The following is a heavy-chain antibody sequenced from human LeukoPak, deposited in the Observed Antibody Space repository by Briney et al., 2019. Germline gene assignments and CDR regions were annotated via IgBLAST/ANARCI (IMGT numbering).Heavy chain of an antibody. CDR1: GGPFSGYY. CDR2: INHSGST. D-gene: IGHD3-3*01. V-gene: IGHV4-34*01. CDR3: ARGPTITLPHVTNDY. J-gene: IGHJ4*02. Sequence: SETLSLTCAVYGGPFSGYYWSWIRQPPGKGLEWIGEINHSGSTNYNPSLKSRVTISVDTSKKQFSLTLTNVTAADTAVYYCARGPTITLPHVTNDYWGQGTMVTV.